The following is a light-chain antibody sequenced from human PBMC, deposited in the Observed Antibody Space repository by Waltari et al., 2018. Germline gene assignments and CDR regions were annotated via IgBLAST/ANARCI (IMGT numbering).Light chain of an antibody. Sequence: SSELTQDTAVSVALGQTVRITCQGDSLRSYYASWYQQKPRQAPVIVIYGKNNRPSGIPDRFSGSSSGNTASLTITGAQAEDEADYYCSSRDSSGNHVLFGGGTKLTVL. CDR2: GKN. CDR1: SLRSYY. J-gene: IGLJ2*01. CDR3: SSRDSSGNHVL. V-gene: IGLV3-19*01.